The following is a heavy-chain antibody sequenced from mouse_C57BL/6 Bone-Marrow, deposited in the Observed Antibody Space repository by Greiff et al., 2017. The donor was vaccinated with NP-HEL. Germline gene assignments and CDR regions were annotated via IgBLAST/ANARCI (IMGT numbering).Heavy chain of an antibody. J-gene: IGHJ4*01. Sequence: VQLQQSGAELARPGASVKLSCKASGYTFTSYGISSVKQRTGQGLEWIGEIYPRSGNTYYNEKFKGKATLTADKSSSTAYMELRSLTSEDSAVYFCATITTVVATGAMDYWGQGTSVTVSS. CDR2: IYPRSGNT. CDR1: GYTFTSYG. V-gene: IGHV1-81*01. CDR3: ATITTVVATGAMDY. D-gene: IGHD1-1*01.